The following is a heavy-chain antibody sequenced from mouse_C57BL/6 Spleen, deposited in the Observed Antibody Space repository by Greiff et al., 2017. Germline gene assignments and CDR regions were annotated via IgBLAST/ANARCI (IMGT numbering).Heavy chain of an antibody. D-gene: IGHD3-2*02. Sequence: QVQLKESGPELVKPGASVKISCKASGYAFSSSWMNWVKQRPGKGLEWIGRIYPGDGDTNYNGKFKGKATLTADKSSSTAYMQLSSLTSEDSAVYFCARDSSGCLDYWGQGTTLTVSS. CDR2: IYPGDGDT. J-gene: IGHJ2*01. V-gene: IGHV1-82*01. CDR1: GYAFSSSW. CDR3: ARDSSGCLDY.